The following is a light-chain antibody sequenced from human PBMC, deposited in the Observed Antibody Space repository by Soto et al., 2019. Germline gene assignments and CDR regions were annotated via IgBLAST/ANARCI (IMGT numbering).Light chain of an antibody. V-gene: IGKV1-17*01. Sequence: DIQMTQSPSSLSASVGDRVTITCRASQGISNLLGWFQHKPGKAPKRLIYAASSLQGGVPSRFSGSGSGTEFTLTTTGLQPEDFADYYCLQHNTYPYTFGQVTKLEIK. CDR1: QGISNL. J-gene: IGKJ2*01. CDR2: AAS. CDR3: LQHNTYPYT.